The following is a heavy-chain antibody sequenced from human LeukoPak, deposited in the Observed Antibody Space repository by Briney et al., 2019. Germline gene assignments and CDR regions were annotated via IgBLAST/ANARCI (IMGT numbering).Heavy chain of an antibody. J-gene: IGHJ4*02. D-gene: IGHD1-26*01. CDR2: IKQDGSEK. CDR3: VRNSPDGWD. Sequence: PGGSLRLSCAASGFTVNSNYMSWVRQAPGKGLEWVANIKQDGSEKNYVDSAKGRFTISRDNAKNSLYLQMSSLRAEDTAVYYCVRNSPDGWDWGQGTLVTVSS. CDR1: GFTVNSNY. V-gene: IGHV3-7*03.